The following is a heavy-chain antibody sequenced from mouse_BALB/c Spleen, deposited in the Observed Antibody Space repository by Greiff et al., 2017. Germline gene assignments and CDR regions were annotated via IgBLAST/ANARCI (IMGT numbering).Heavy chain of an antibody. CDR1: GYTFTSYT. D-gene: IGHD1-1*01. CDR3: ASYYYGSSSYYAMDY. CDR2: INPSSGYT. J-gene: IGHJ4*01. Sequence: VQLQQSGAELARPGASVKMSCKASGYTFTSYTMHWVKQRPGQGLEWIGYINPSSGYTNYNQKFKDKATLTADKSSSTAYMQLSSLTSEDSAVYYCASYYYGSSSYYAMDYWGQGTSVTVSS. V-gene: IGHV1-4*01.